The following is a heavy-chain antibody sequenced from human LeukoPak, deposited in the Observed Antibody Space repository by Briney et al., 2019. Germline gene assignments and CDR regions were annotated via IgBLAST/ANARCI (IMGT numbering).Heavy chain of an antibody. CDR2: TWYDGSNK. CDR1: GFTFSSYG. CDR3: AREGILYYFDY. D-gene: IGHD6-13*01. Sequence: PGGSLRLSCAASGFTFSSYGMHWVRQAPGKGLEWVAVTWYDGSNKCYADSVKGRFTISRDNSKNTLYLQMNSLRAEDTAVYYCAREGILYYFDYWGQGTLVTVSS. J-gene: IGHJ4*02. V-gene: IGHV3-33*01.